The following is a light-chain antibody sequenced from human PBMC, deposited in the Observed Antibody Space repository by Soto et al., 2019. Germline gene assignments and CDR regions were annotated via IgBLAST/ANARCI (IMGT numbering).Light chain of an antibody. CDR1: SSDVGGYNY. V-gene: IGLV2-14*01. CDR2: DVS. Sequence: QSALTQPASVSGFPGQSITISCTGTSSDVGGYNYVSWYQQHPGKAPKLMIYDVSNRPSGVSNRFSGSKSGNTASLTISGLQAEDEADYYCSSYRSSSTYVVFGGGTKLTVL. J-gene: IGLJ2*01. CDR3: SSYRSSSTYVV.